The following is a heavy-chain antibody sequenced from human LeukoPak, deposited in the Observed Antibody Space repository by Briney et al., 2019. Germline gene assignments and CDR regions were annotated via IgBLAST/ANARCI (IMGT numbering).Heavy chain of an antibody. V-gene: IGHV4-61*01. J-gene: IGHJ4*02. CDR3: ARVLVVQQQLDPYYFDY. CDR1: SGSVCRGLYY. CDR2: IYYTGST. Sequence: LGTLSLTLTVSSGSVCRGLYYLRWTREPPGKGPERLWYIYYTGSTNYNPCHKSRVTISRDTSTNQFSLKLSSVTAADTAVYYCARVLVVQQQLDPYYFDYWGQGTLVTVSS. D-gene: IGHD6-13*01.